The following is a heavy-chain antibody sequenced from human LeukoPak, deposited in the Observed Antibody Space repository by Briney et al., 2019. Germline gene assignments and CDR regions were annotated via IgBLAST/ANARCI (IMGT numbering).Heavy chain of an antibody. CDR2: IWYDGSNK. CDR3: ARAGEYSSSWYVWSFFDY. Sequence: GRSLRLSCAASGFTFSSYGMHWVRQAPGKGLEWVAVIWYDGSNKYYADPVKGRFTISRDNSKNTLYLQMNSLRAEDTAVYYCARAGEYSSSWYVWSFFDYWGQGTLVTVSS. CDR1: GFTFSSYG. J-gene: IGHJ4*02. D-gene: IGHD6-13*01. V-gene: IGHV3-33*01.